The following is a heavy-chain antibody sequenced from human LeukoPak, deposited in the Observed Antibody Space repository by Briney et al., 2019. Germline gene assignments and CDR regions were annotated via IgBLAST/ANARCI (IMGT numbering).Heavy chain of an antibody. Sequence: GASVKVSCKASGYTFTSYGISWVRQAPGQGLEWMGWINAYNGNTNYAQKLQGRVTMTTDTSTSTAYMELRSLRSDDTAVYYCARDHRAVAGGNNWFDPWGQGTLVTVSS. CDR3: ARDHRAVAGGNNWFDP. V-gene: IGHV1-18*01. D-gene: IGHD6-19*01. J-gene: IGHJ5*02. CDR1: GYTFTSYG. CDR2: INAYNGNT.